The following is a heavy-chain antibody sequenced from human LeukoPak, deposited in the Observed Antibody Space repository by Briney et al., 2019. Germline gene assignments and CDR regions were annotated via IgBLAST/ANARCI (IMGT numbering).Heavy chain of an antibody. J-gene: IGHJ3*02. Sequence: GGSLRLSCVASGFTFTSYAMSWVRQAPGKGLEWVSSISDSGDITYYADSVKGRFTISRDNSKNTLYVQMNSLRVEDTAVYYCAKDRRGGSYYAATFDIWGQGTMVTVSS. D-gene: IGHD1-26*01. V-gene: IGHV3-23*01. CDR2: ISDSGDIT. CDR1: GFTFTSYA. CDR3: AKDRRGGSYYAATFDI.